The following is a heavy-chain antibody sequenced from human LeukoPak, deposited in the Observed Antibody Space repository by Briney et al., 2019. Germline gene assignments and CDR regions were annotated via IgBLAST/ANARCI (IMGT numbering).Heavy chain of an antibody. CDR1: GFTFSSHS. CDR3: ARDRRVTMVRGGRMDV. D-gene: IGHD3-10*01. Sequence: GGSLRLSCAASGFTFSSHSMNWVRQAPGKGLEWVSSISSSSSYIYYADSVKGRFTISRDNAKNSLYLQMNSLRAEDTAVYYCARDRRVTMVRGGRMDVWGKGTTVTISS. V-gene: IGHV3-21*01. J-gene: IGHJ6*03. CDR2: ISSSSSYI.